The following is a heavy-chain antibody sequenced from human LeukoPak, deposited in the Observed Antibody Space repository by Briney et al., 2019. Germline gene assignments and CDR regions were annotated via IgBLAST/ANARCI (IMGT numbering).Heavy chain of an antibody. D-gene: IGHD5-18*01. CDR3: AREDTAMVYFDY. Sequence: SETLSLTCTVSGGSISRYYWSWIRQPPGKGLEWIGYIYYSGSTYYNPSLKSRVTISVDRSKNQFSLKLSSVTAADTAVYYCAREDTAMVYFDYWGQGTLVTVSS. J-gene: IGHJ4*02. CDR1: GGSISRYY. V-gene: IGHV4-59*12. CDR2: IYYSGST.